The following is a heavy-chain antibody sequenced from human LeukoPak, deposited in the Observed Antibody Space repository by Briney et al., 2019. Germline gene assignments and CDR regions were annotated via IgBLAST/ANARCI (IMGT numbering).Heavy chain of an antibody. V-gene: IGHV4-59*12. Sequence: SETLSLTCTVSGGSISSYYWSWIRQPPGEGLEWIGYIYYSGSTNYNPSLKSRVTISLHTSNNEFSLRLSSVTAADTAVYYCAREYSSGLDPWGQGTLVTVSS. CDR1: GGSISSYY. J-gene: IGHJ5*02. CDR3: AREYSSGLDP. CDR2: IYYSGST. D-gene: IGHD6-19*01.